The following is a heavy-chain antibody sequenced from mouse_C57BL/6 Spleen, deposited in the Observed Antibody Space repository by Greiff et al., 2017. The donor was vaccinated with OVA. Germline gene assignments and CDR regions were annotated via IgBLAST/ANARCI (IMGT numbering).Heavy chain of an antibody. J-gene: IGHJ1*03. V-gene: IGHV1-53*01. CDR3: AREGNFTTYFDV. CDR1: GYTFTSYW. Sequence: QVQLQQPGTELVKPGASVKLSCKASGYTFTSYWMHWVKQRPGQGLEWIGNINPSNGDTNYNGKFKGKATLTADKSSSTAYMQLSSLTSEDSAVYFCAREGNFTTYFDVWGTGTTVTVSS. D-gene: IGHD2-1*01. CDR2: INPSNGDT.